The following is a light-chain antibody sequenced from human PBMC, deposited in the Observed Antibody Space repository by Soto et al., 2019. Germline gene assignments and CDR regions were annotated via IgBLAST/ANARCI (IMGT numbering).Light chain of an antibody. CDR3: QQYLDWPLT. Sequence: EIVMTQSPVTLPVSPGERVTLSCRASQSLATNLAWYQQKPGQTPRLVIYGISARASGIPGRFSGSGFGTDFTLTISSLQPEDSAVYYCQQYLDWPLTFGGGTKVEI. CDR2: GIS. V-gene: IGKV3-15*01. CDR1: QSLATN. J-gene: IGKJ4*01.